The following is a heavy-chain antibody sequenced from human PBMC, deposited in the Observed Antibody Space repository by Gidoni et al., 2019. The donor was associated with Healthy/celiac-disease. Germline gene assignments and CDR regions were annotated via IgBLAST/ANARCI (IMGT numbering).Heavy chain of an antibody. J-gene: IGHJ4*02. Sequence: QVQLQESGPGLVKPSQTLSLTCTVSGGSISSGSYYWSWIRQPAGKGLEWIGRIYTSGSTNYNPSLKSRVTISVDTSKNQFSLKLSSVTAADTAVYYCAREIIRIQGAFPIPGYFDYWGQGTLVTVSS. V-gene: IGHV4-61*02. CDR2: IYTSGST. CDR3: AREIIRIQGAFPIPGYFDY. CDR1: GGSISSGSYY. D-gene: IGHD3-10*01.